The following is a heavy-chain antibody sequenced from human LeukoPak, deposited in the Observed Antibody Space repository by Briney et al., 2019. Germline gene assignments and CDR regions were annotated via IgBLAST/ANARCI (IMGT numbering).Heavy chain of an antibody. CDR2: RYVGGRD. Sequence: SETLSLTCTVSGGSISSYSWSWIRQPPGKGLEWIGCRYVGGRDLYNPSLKSRVTISVDASEKQISLSLRSVTAADTAMYYCANTTRVAPAGRAEYFQHWGQGTLAIVSS. J-gene: IGHJ1*01. CDR1: GGSISSYS. CDR3: ANTTRVAPAGRAEYFQH. D-gene: IGHD2-2*01. V-gene: IGHV4-59*03.